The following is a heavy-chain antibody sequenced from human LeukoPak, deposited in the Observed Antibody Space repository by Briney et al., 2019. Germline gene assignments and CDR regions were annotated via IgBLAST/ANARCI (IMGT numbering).Heavy chain of an antibody. CDR2: IYYTGST. J-gene: IGHJ3*02. CDR1: GGSISSYY. Sequence: PSETLSLTCTVSGGSISSYYWNWIRQPPGKGLEWIGYIYYTGSTNYNPSLKSRVNISVDTSKSQFSLKLSSVTAADTAVYYCAREVRDYYGSGSYVAFDIWGQGTMVTVSS. CDR3: AREVRDYYGSGSYVAFDI. D-gene: IGHD3-10*01. V-gene: IGHV4-59*01.